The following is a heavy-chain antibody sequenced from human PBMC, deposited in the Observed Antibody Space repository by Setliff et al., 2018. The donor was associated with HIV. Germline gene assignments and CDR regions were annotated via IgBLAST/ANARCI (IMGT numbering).Heavy chain of an antibody. Sequence: SETLSLTCVVSNYSSTNNCYWAWIRQPPGQGLEWIGSINHYGKTYYSPSLESRIAISVDTSKNPFSLHFQSVTAADTALYFWAKLGDFSYSSHYLYAFDFWGHGALVTVSS. CDR3: AKLGDFSYSSHYLYAFDF. V-gene: IGHV4-38-2*01. CDR2: INHYGKT. D-gene: IGHD3-3*01. J-gene: IGHJ4*03. CDR1: NYSSTNNCY.